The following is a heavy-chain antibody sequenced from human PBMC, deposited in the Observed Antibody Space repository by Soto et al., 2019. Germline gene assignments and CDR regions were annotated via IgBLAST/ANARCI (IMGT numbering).Heavy chain of an antibody. J-gene: IGHJ5*02. CDR2: ISTSNGKN. Sequence: QVQLVQSGAEVKKPGASVMISCKTSGYTFTNHGISWVRKDPGQVLEWMGWISTSNGKNDYTQKLLGRLSLTTDTSTSTSYMKRSNVRSAHAAVYYGAMYLISYSVNSLICLDPWGQGTLVTVSS. CDR1: GYTFTNHG. V-gene: IGHV1-18*01. CDR3: AMYLISYSVNSLICLDP. D-gene: IGHD6-13*01.